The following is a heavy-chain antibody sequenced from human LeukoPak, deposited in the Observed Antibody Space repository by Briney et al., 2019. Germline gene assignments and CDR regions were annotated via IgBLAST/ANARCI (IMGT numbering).Heavy chain of an antibody. Sequence: SETLSFTCTVSGGSISSYYWSWIRQPPGKGLEWIGYIYYSGSTYYNPSLKSRVTISVDTSKNQFSLKLSSVTAADTAVYYCARTVPAAIPIPNWFDPWGQGTLVTVSS. CDR3: ARTVPAAIPIPNWFDP. D-gene: IGHD2-2*02. J-gene: IGHJ5*02. CDR2: IYYSGST. V-gene: IGHV4-59*06. CDR1: GGSISSYY.